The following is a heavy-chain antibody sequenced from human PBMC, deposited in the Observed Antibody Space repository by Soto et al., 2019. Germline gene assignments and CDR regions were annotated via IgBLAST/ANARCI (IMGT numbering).Heavy chain of an antibody. V-gene: IGHV3-23*01. CDR1: GFTFSSYA. D-gene: IGHD3-3*01. J-gene: IGHJ6*02. Sequence: VQLLESGGGLVQPGGSLRLSCAASGFTFSSYAMSWVRQAPGKGLEWVSAISGSGGSTYYADSVKGRFTISRDNSKNTLYLQMNSLRAEDTAVYYCAKDRVTIFGVVIKPLYYYYGMDVWGQGTTVTVSS. CDR2: ISGSGGST. CDR3: AKDRVTIFGVVIKPLYYYYGMDV.